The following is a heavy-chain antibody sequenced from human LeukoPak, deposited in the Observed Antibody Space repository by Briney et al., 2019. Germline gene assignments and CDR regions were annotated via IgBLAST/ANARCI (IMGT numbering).Heavy chain of an antibody. CDR3: ARDGHRAANRQGYMDV. D-gene: IGHD2-15*01. CDR2: IYYSGST. J-gene: IGHJ6*03. CDR1: GGSISSGDYY. Sequence: PSETLSLTCTVSGGSISSGDYYWSWIRQPPGKGLEWIGYIYYSGSTYYNPSLKSRVTISVDTSKNQFSLKLSSVTAADTAVYYCARDGHRAANRQGYMDVWGKGTTVTVSS. V-gene: IGHV4-30-4*08.